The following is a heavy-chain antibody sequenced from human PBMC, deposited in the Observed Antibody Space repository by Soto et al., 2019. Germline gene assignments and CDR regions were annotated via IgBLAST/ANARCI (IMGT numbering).Heavy chain of an antibody. J-gene: IGHJ6*02. Sequence: GGSLRLSCAASGFTFRTYAMSWVRQAPGKGLEWVSVISGSTGKTYYADSVKGRFTISRDNSKNTLSLQMNSLRGEDTAVYFCAKNRGSGSPYYYNMEVWGQGTMVTV. CDR2: ISGSTGKT. CDR1: GFTFRTYA. V-gene: IGHV3-23*01. CDR3: AKNRGSGSPYYYNMEV. D-gene: IGHD3-10*01.